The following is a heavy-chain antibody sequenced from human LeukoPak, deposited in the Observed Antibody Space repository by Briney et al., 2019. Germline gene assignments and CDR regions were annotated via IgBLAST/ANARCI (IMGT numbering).Heavy chain of an antibody. CDR1: GYSFTSYW. Sequence: PGESLKISCKGSGYSFTSYWIGWVRQMPGKGLEWMGIIYPGDSDTRYSPSFQGQVTISADKSISTAYLQWSSLKASDTAMYYCARSMEQLVRDYYYYYMDVWGKGTTVTVSS. D-gene: IGHD6-6*01. CDR3: ARSMEQLVRDYYYYYMDV. J-gene: IGHJ6*03. CDR2: IYPGDSDT. V-gene: IGHV5-51*01.